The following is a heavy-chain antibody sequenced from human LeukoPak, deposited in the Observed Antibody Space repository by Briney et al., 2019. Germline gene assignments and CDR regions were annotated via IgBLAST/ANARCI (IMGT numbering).Heavy chain of an antibody. D-gene: IGHD4-23*01. Sequence: SETLSLTCTVSGGSISSYYWSWIRQPAGKGLEWIGRIYTSGSTNYNPSLKSRVTMSVATSTNQFSLKLSSVTAADTAVYYCARDDYGGSPYYYYYMDVWGKGTTVTVSS. V-gene: IGHV4-4*07. CDR3: ARDDYGGSPYYYYYMDV. CDR2: IYTSGST. CDR1: GGSISSYY. J-gene: IGHJ6*03.